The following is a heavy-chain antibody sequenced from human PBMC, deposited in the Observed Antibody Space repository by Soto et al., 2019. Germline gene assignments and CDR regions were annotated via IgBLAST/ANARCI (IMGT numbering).Heavy chain of an antibody. D-gene: IGHD6-25*01. CDR3: ARDPVDLFGYMDV. J-gene: IGHJ6*02. V-gene: IGHV1-69*06. CDR1: GGTFASYS. Sequence: QEELVQSGAEVKKPGSSVNVSCKASGGTFASYSITWVRQVPGQRLEWMGEIIPLLRTVNYAQKFQGRLTITGDRSTSTVYMALSSLRSDATAVYYCARDPVDLFGYMDVWGHGTTVTVS. CDR2: IIPLLRTV.